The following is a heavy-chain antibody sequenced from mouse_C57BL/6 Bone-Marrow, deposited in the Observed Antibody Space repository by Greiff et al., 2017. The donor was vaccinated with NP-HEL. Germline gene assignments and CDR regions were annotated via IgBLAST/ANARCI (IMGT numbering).Heavy chain of an antibody. D-gene: IGHD2-2*01. CDR1: GYAFSSYW. CDR2: IYPGDGDT. CDR3: ARTGHSTVVKTRDLDFEV. V-gene: IGHV1-80*01. Sequence: VQGVESGAELVKPGASVKISCKASGYAFSSYWMNWVKQRPGKGLEWIGQIYPGDGDTNYNGKFKGKATLTADKSSSTAYMQLSSLTSEDSTLYFGARTGHSTVVKTRDLDFEVGGTGTTVTVSS. J-gene: IGHJ1*03.